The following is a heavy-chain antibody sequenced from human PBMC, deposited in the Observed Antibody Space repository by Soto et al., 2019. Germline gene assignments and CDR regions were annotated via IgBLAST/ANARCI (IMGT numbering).Heavy chain of an antibody. V-gene: IGHV5-51*01. CDR1: GYSFTSQW. J-gene: IGHJ5*02. CDR3: ARRGDNWFDP. CDR2: IHPGDSET. Sequence: GESLKVSCKGSGYSFTSQWIGWVRQMPGKGLEWVGLIHPGDSETRYSPPFEGQVTISADGSSSTAYLQWISLKASDTAMYYCARRGDNWFDPWGQGTRVTVAS.